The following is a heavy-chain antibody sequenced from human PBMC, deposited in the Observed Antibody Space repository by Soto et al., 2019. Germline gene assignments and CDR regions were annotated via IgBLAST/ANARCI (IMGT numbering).Heavy chain of an antibody. J-gene: IGHJ5*02. CDR2: MFYSGAT. V-gene: IGHV4-39*01. CDR1: GGSISDISYC. CDR3: ARHKSGSDWLDP. Sequence: SETLSLTCTVSGGSISDISYCWGWIRQPPGKGLQWIGCMFYSGATYYNTSLKNRVTLSVDTSNNEFSLKLVSVTAPDTAVYYCARHKSGSDWLDPWGQGTLVTVSS. D-gene: IGHD2-15*01.